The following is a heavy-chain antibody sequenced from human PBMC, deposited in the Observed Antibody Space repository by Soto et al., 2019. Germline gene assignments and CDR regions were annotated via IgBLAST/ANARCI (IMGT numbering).Heavy chain of an antibody. J-gene: IGHJ4*02. CDR2: IDWDDDK. Sequence: SGPTLVNPTQTLTLTCTFSGFSLSTSGMCVSWIRQPPGKALEWLALIDWDDDKYYSTSLKTRLTTSKDTSKNQVVLTMTNMDPVDTATYYCARIREVAGTKGFDYWGQGTLVTV. CDR1: GFSLSTSGMC. CDR3: ARIREVAGTKGFDY. D-gene: IGHD6-19*01. V-gene: IGHV2-70*01.